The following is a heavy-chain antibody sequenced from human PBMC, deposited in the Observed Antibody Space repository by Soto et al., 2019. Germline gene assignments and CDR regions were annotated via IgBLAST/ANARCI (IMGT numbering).Heavy chain of an antibody. J-gene: IGHJ5*02. V-gene: IGHV3-7*03. CDR2: IKGDGSEK. Sequence: EVQLVESGGGLVQPGGSLRLSCAASGFTFSTYWMSWVRQAPGKGLEWVATIKGDGSEKYYLDSVKGRFTISRDNAQNSLYLQMNSLRVEDTAVYYCASEGHSSSWLAPWGQGTLVTVSS. D-gene: IGHD6-13*01. CDR3: ASEGHSSSWLAP. CDR1: GFTFSTYW.